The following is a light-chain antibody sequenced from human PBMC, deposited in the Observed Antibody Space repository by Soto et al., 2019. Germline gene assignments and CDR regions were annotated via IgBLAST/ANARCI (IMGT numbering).Light chain of an antibody. CDR3: QQASTFPFP. V-gene: IGKV1-12*01. CDR2: AES. J-gene: IGKJ4*01. CDR1: PLISSW. Sequence: DLQMTQSPSSLAASVGDRVTITCRASPLISSWLVWYQQKPGHAPKLLVWAESNLQSGVPSRFSGSASETEFTLTISSLQPEDFANYYWQQASTFPFPCGGGT.